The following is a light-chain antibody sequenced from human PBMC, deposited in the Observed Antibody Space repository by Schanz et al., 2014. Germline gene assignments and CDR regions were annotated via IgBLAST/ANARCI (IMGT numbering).Light chain of an antibody. Sequence: QSALTQPPSASGSPGQSVTISCTGTNSDVGAYNYVSWYQQHPGKAPKLIIYDVSKRPSGVSDRFSGSNSGNAASLTVSGLQAEDEADYYCCLYAGSYVLFGGGTKLTVL. CDR1: NSDVGAYNY. CDR3: CLYAGSYVL. V-gene: IGLV2-8*01. J-gene: IGLJ2*01. CDR2: DVS.